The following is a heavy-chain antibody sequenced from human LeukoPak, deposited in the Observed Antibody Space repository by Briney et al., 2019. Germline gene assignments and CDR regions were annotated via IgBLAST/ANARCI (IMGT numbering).Heavy chain of an antibody. J-gene: IGHJ6*03. D-gene: IGHD1-14*01. CDR3: AKEGPTGAGWYYYMDV. CDR1: GFTFSSYG. CDR2: VSYDGSNK. Sequence: GGALRLSCAASGFTFSSYGMHWVRQAPGKGLEWVAVVSYDGSNKYYADSVKGRFTISRDNSKNTLYLQMNSLRAEDTAVYYCAKEGPTGAGWYYYMDVWGKGTTVTISS. V-gene: IGHV3-30*18.